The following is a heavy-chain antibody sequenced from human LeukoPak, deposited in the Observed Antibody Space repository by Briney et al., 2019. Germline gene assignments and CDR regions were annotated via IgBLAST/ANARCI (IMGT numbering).Heavy chain of an antibody. CDR2: LSTSGNT. D-gene: IGHD3-3*01. CDR3: ARDLDITIPNSFDP. CDR1: GGSISSYS. V-gene: IGHV4-4*07. J-gene: IGHJ5*02. Sequence: PSETLSLTCTGSGGSISSYSWSWIRQPAGKGLEWIGRLSTSGNTNYNPSLQSRVTMSVDTSKNQFSLKMNSVSAADTAVYYCARDLDITIPNSFDPWGQGTLVTVSS.